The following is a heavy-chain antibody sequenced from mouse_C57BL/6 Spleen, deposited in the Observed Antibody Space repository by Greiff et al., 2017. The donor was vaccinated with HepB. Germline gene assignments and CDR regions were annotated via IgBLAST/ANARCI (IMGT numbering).Heavy chain of an antibody. V-gene: IGHV1-39*01. Sequence: EVKLQESGPELVKPGASVKISCKASGYSFTDYNMNWVKQSNGKSLEWIGVINPNYGTTSYNQKFKGKATLTVDQSSSTAYMQLNSLTSEDSAVYYGARGGGSSFLFDYWGQGTTLTVSS. CDR2: INPNYGTT. CDR1: GYSFTDYN. D-gene: IGHD1-1*01. CDR3: ARGGGSSFLFDY. J-gene: IGHJ2*01.